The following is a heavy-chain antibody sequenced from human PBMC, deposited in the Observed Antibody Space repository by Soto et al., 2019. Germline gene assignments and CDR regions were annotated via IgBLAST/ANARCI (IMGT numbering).Heavy chain of an antibody. CDR1: GYTFNTYA. D-gene: IGHD3-3*01. CDR2: INVGKGNT. V-gene: IGHV1-3*01. Sequence: ASVKVSCKASGYTFNTYAIHWVRQAPGQRLEWMGWINVGKGNTKYSENFQGRVTITRDTSASIAYMELSSLRSEDTAVYYCARGYDFWSGLGYGMDVWGQGTTVTVSS. J-gene: IGHJ6*02. CDR3: ARGYDFWSGLGYGMDV.